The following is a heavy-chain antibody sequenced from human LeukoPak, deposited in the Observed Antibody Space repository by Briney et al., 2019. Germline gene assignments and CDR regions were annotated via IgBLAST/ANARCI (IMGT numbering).Heavy chain of an antibody. V-gene: IGHV4-34*01. D-gene: IGHD4-17*01. CDR1: GGSFSGYY. CDR3: ARGDDDYGDRLGAFDI. J-gene: IGHJ3*02. CDR2: INHSGST. Sequence: SETLSLTCAVYGGSFSGYYWSWIRRPPGKGLEWIGEINHSGSTNYNPSLKSRVTISVDTSKNQFSLKLSSVTAADTAVYYCARGDDDYGDRLGAFDIWGQGTMVTVSS.